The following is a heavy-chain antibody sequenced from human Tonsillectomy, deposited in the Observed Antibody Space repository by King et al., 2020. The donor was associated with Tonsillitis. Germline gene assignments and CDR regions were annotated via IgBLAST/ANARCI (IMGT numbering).Heavy chain of an antibody. Sequence: VQLVESGGGVVQPGGSLRLSCAASGFTFSYYGMHWVRQVPGKGLEWVAFIRYYGTNKYYADSVKGRFTISRDNSKNTLYLQMNSLRAEDTAVYYCAKDAFMEMATIDYWGQGTLVTVSS. D-gene: IGHD5-24*01. J-gene: IGHJ4*02. CDR3: AKDAFMEMATIDY. V-gene: IGHV3-30*02. CDR1: GFTFSYYG. CDR2: IRYYGTNK.